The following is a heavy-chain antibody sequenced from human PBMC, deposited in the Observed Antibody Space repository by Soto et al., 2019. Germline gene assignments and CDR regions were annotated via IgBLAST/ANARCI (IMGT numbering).Heavy chain of an antibody. V-gene: IGHV4-31*03. Sequence: SETLSLTCTVSGGSITTGGYYWSWIRQLPGKGLEWIGHRYYSESTYYNPSLKSRVSISLDTSKNRFSLKLSFVTAADTAMYYCARTKCSGGSCYSWSLDYWGQGTPVTVSS. CDR1: GGSITTGGYY. CDR2: RYYSEST. D-gene: IGHD2-15*01. CDR3: ARTKCSGGSCYSWSLDY. J-gene: IGHJ4*02.